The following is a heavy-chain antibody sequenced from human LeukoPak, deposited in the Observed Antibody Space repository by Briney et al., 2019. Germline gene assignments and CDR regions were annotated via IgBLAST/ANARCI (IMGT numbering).Heavy chain of an antibody. D-gene: IGHD3-3*01. CDR3: ARSHPPLYDFWDGSGYLDP. V-gene: IGHV4-39*01. CDR2: IYHSGRT. J-gene: IGHJ5*02. Sequence: PSETLSLTCTVSGGSISSDDYYWGWIRQPPGKGLEWIGTIYHSGRTYDNPSLKSRVTLSVDTSNNQFSLRLTSVTAADTAVYFCARSHPPLYDFWDGSGYLDPWGQGTLVTVSS. CDR1: GGSISSDDYY.